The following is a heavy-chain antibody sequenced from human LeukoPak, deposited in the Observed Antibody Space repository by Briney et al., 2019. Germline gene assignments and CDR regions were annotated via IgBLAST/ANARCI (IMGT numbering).Heavy chain of an antibody. CDR1: GGTFSGYA. V-gene: IGHV1-69*01. CDR3: ATGPYDFWSGYPRGNFDY. Sequence: SVKVSCKASGGTFSGYAISWVRQAPGQGLEWMGGIIPIFGTANYAQKFQGRVTITADESTSTAYMELSSLRSEDTAVYYCATGPYDFWSGYPRGNFDYWGQGTLVTVSS. CDR2: IIPIFGTA. J-gene: IGHJ4*02. D-gene: IGHD3-3*01.